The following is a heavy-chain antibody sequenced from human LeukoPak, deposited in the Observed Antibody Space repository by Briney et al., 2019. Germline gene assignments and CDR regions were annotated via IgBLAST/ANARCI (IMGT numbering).Heavy chain of an antibody. V-gene: IGHV3-23*01. D-gene: IGHD6-13*01. CDR1: GFTFSSYG. Sequence: GGSLRLSCAASGFTFSSYGMSWVRQAPGKGLEWVSAISGSGGSTYYADSVKGRFTISRDNSKNTLYLQMNSLRAEDAAVYYCARDRPLAAAGTQIDYWGQGTLVTVSS. CDR3: ARDRPLAAAGTQIDY. CDR2: ISGSGGST. J-gene: IGHJ4*02.